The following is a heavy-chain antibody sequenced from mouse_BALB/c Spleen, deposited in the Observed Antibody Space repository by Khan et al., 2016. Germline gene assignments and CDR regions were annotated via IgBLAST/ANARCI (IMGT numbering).Heavy chain of an antibody. CDR1: GYSITSDYA. V-gene: IGHV3-2*02. CDR3: ASRNWDVDY. Sequence: EVQLQESGPGLVKPSQSLSLTCTVTGYSITSDYAWNWIRQFPGNKLEWMGYISYSGSTSYNPSLKSRISITRDTSKNQFFLQLNSVTTEDTATYYCASRNWDVDYLGQGTTLTVSS. J-gene: IGHJ2*01. D-gene: IGHD4-1*02. CDR2: ISYSGST.